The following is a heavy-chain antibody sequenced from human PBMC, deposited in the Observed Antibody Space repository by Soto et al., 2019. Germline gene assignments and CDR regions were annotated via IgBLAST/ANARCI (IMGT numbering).Heavy chain of an antibody. CDR2: IIPFFGTT. CDR1: GATFTNYI. CDR3: ARVSPNERGKESGLGYCDF. J-gene: IGHJ4*02. D-gene: IGHD2-15*01. Sequence: QVQLVQSGAEVKKPGSSVKVSCKASGATFTNYIFSWVRQAPGQGLDWMGNIIPFFGTTNYEQEFQGRVTITSDEATTTVHMELGALPSDDTAVYYCARVSPNERGKESGLGYCDFWGQGTLVTVSS. V-gene: IGHV1-69*18.